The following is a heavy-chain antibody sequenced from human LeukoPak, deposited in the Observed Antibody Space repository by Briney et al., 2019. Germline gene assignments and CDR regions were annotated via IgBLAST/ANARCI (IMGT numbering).Heavy chain of an antibody. CDR2: IIPIFGTA. CDR3: GRDPSGSPRADDFDI. V-gene: IGHV1-69*05. Sequence: SVKVSCKASGGTFSSYAISWVRQAPGQGLEWMGGIIPIFGTANYAQKFQGRVTITTDESTSTAYMELSSLRSEDTAVYYCGRDPSGSPRADDFDIWGQGTMVTVSS. D-gene: IGHD1-26*01. CDR1: GGTFSSYA. J-gene: IGHJ3*02.